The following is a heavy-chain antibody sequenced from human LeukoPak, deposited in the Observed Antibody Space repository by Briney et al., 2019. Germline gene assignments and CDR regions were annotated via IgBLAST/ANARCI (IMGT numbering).Heavy chain of an antibody. CDR1: GGTFSSYA. Sequence: ASVKVSCKASGGTFSSYAISWVRQAPGQGLEWMGWISAYNGNTNYAQKLQGRVTMTTDTSTSTAYMELRSLRSDDTAVYYCARTNSSGWPAYWGKGTTVTVSS. D-gene: IGHD6-19*01. CDR2: ISAYNGNT. CDR3: ARTNSSGWPAY. J-gene: IGHJ6*04. V-gene: IGHV1-18*01.